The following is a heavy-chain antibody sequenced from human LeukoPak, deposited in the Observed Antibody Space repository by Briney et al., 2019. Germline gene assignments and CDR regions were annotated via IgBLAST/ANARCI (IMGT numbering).Heavy chain of an antibody. D-gene: IGHD4/OR15-4a*01. J-gene: IGHJ4*02. Sequence: SETLSLTCAVYGGSFSGYYWSWIRQPPGKGLEWIGEINPGGNTNCNPSLKSRVTISVDTSKNQFSLKLTSVTAADTAVYYCARADGAQTFPFDYWSLGTLVTVSS. CDR1: GGSFSGYY. V-gene: IGHV4-34*01. CDR2: INPGGNT. CDR3: ARADGAQTFPFDY.